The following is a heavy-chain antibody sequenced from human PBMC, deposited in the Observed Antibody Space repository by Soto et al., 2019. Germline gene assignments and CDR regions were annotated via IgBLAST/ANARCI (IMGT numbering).Heavy chain of an antibody. J-gene: IGHJ5*02. CDR1: GYTFTSYD. CDR3: ARGKWPEGNWFDP. V-gene: IGHV1-8*01. D-gene: IGHD5-12*01. Sequence: ASVKVSCKXSGYTFTSYDINWVRQATGQGLEWMGWMNPNSGNTGYAQKFQGRVTMTRNTSISTAYMELSSLRSEDTAVYYCARGKWPEGNWFDPWGQGTLVTVSS. CDR2: MNPNSGNT.